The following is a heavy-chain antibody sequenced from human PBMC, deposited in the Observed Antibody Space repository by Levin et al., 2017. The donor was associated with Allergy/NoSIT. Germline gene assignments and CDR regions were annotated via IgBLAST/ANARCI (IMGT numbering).Heavy chain of an antibody. CDR3: ARSRWLQFFSLRGSAIDAFDI. J-gene: IGHJ3*02. V-gene: IGHV4-59*08. D-gene: IGHD5-24*01. Sequence: SETLSLTCTVSGGSISSYYWSWIRQPPGKGLEWIGYIYYSGSTNYNPSLKSRVTISVDTSKNQFSLKLSSVTAADTAVYYCARSRWLQFFSLRGSAIDAFDIWGQGTMVTVSS. CDR2: IYYSGST. CDR1: GGSISSYY.